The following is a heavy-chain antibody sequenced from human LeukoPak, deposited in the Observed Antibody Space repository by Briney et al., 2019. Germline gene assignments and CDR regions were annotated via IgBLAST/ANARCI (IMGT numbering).Heavy chain of an antibody. V-gene: IGHV3-23*01. CDR1: GFTFTSSA. D-gene: IGHD4-17*01. Sequence: GGSLRLSCAASGFTFTSSAMHWVRQAPGKGLEWVSIITGSGTGTYFAGSVKGRFTISRDNSKDMLYLQMNYLRAEDTAVYYCARARSAGLRLYYFNSWGQGTLVTVSS. J-gene: IGHJ4*02. CDR3: ARARSAGLRLYYFNS. CDR2: ITGSGTGT.